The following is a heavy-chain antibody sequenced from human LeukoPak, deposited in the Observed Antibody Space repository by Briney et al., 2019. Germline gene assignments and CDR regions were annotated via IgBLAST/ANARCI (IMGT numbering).Heavy chain of an antibody. D-gene: IGHD4-17*01. J-gene: IGHJ4*02. CDR2: IPYDGSNK. Sequence: GGSLRLSCAASGFTFSSYGMHWVRQAPGKGLEWVAVIPYDGSNKYYADSVKGRFTISRDNSKNTLYLQMNSLRAEDTAVYYCAKDLFDGDSGDYWGQGTLVTVSS. CDR1: GFTFSSYG. CDR3: AKDLFDGDSGDY. V-gene: IGHV3-30*18.